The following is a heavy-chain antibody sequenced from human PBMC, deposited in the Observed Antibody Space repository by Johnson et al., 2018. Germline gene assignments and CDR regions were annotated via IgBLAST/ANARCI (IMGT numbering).Heavy chain of an antibody. V-gene: IGHV3-11*01. CDR2: ISSSGGTI. J-gene: IGHJ3*02. D-gene: IGHD3-10*01. CDR3: ARVAYYGSGNFYAFDI. Sequence: QVQLVQSGGGLVKPGGSLGLSCAASGFSFSDYDMSWIRQAPGKGLEWVSYISSSGGTIYYADSVEGRFTLSRDNAKNSLYLQINSLRAEDTAVYYCARVAYYGSGNFYAFDIWGQGTVVTVSS. CDR1: GFSFSDYD.